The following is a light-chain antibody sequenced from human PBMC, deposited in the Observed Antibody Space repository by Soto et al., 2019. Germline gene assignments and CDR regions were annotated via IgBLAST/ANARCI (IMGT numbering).Light chain of an antibody. Sequence: EIVLTQSPATLSLSPGERATLSCRASQTVSSSLAWYQQKPGQAPRLLIYEASNRATGIPDRFSGSGSGTDFTLTISRLEPEDFAVYYCQQYGSSPRTFGQGTKVDIK. CDR1: QTVSSS. V-gene: IGKV3-20*01. CDR3: QQYGSSPRT. J-gene: IGKJ1*01. CDR2: EAS.